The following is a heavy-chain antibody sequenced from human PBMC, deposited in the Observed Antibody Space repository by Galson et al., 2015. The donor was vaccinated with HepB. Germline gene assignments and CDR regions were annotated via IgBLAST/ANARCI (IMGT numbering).Heavy chain of an antibody. D-gene: IGHD2-2*02. CDR1: GFTFSSYG. J-gene: IGHJ4*02. CDR2: ISYDGSNK. V-gene: IGHV3-30*03. CDR3: ARVRGPAAIYALVDY. Sequence: SLRLSCAASGFTFSSYGMHWVRQAPGKGLEWVAVISYDGSNKYYADSVKGRFTISRDNSKNTLYLQMNSLRAEDTAVYYCARVRGPAAIYALVDYWGQGTLVTVSS.